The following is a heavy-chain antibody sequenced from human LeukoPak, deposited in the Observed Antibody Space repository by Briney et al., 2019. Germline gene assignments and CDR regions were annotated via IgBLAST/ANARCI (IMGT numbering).Heavy chain of an antibody. J-gene: IGHJ4*02. CDR3: ARAMNTAMVTVFDY. V-gene: IGHV4-38-2*02. CDR1: GYSTSSGYY. CDR2: IYHSGST. Sequence: SETLSLTCTVSGYSTSSGYYWGWIRQPPGKGLEWIGSIYHSGSTYYNPSLKSRVTISVDTSKNQFSLKLSSVTAADTAVYYCARAMNTAMVTVFDYWGQGTLVTVSS. D-gene: IGHD5-18*01.